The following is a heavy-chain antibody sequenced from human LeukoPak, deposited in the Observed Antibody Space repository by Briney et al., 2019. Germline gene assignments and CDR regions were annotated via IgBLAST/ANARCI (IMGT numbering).Heavy chain of an antibody. J-gene: IGHJ4*02. V-gene: IGHV3-30*02. D-gene: IGHD3-22*01. Sequence: GGSLRLSCAASEFTFSSYGMHWVRQAPGKGLEWVAFIRYDGSNKYYADSVKGRFTISRDNSKNTLYLQMNSLRAEDTAVYYCAKDPLTMIVVVTFFDYWGQGTLVTVSS. CDR3: AKDPLTMIVVVTFFDY. CDR2: IRYDGSNK. CDR1: EFTFSSYG.